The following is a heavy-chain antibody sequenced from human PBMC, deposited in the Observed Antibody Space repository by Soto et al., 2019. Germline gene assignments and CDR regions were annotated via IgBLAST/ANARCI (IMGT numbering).Heavy chain of an antibody. CDR3: ARDLPVRHCSGGRCREQYYFDY. Sequence: ASVKVSCKASGGTFSSYTISWVRQAPGQGLEWMGRIIPIVGIPKYAQKFQGRVTITADKSTSTVYMDLSGLRSEDTAMYYCARDLPVRHCSGGRCREQYYFDYWGQGTLVTVSS. CDR1: GGTFSSYT. V-gene: IGHV1-69*04. CDR2: IIPIVGIP. J-gene: IGHJ4*02. D-gene: IGHD2-15*01.